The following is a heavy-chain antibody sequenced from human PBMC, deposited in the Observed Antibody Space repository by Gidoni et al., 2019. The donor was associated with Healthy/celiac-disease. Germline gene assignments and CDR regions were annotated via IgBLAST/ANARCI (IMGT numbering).Heavy chain of an antibody. CDR3: ASCTVTSAYSWFDP. Sequence: EVQLVESGGGLVKPGGSLRLSCAASGFTFSSYSMNWVRQAPGKGLEWVSSIRSSSSYIYYADSVKGRFTISRDNAKNSLYLQMNSLRAEDTAVYYCASCTVTSAYSWFDPWGQGTLVTVSS. D-gene: IGHD4-4*01. CDR1: GFTFSSYS. V-gene: IGHV3-21*01. J-gene: IGHJ5*02. CDR2: IRSSSSYI.